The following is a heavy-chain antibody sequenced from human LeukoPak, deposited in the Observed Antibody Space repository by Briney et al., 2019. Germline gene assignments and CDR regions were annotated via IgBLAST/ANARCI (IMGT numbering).Heavy chain of an antibody. CDR1: GYSISSGYY. J-gene: IGHJ4*02. CDR3: ARDRAALIGFHY. Sequence: SETLSLTCTVSGYSISSGYYWGWIRQPPGEGLEWIGSIYHSGTTYYNPSLKSRVTISVDTSKNQFSLKLSSVTAADTAVYYCARDRAALIGFHYWGQGTPVTVSS. V-gene: IGHV4-38-2*02. D-gene: IGHD2-15*01. CDR2: IYHSGTT.